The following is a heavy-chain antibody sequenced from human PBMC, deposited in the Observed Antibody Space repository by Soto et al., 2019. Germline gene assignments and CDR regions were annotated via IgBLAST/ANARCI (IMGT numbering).Heavy chain of an antibody. D-gene: IGHD5-12*01. CDR3: ARTRDGYNYSFDY. V-gene: IGHV4-4*02. CDR1: GGSISSSNW. Sequence: SETLSLTCAVSGGSISSSNWWSWVRQPPGKGLEWIGEIYHSGSTNYNPSLKSRVTISVDKSKNQFSLKLSSVTAADTAVYYCARTRDGYNYSFDYWGQGTLVTVSS. J-gene: IGHJ4*02. CDR2: IYHSGST.